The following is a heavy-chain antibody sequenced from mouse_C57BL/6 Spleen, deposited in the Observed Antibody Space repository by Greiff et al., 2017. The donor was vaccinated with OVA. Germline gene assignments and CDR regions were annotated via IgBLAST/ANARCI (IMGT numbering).Heavy chain of an antibody. D-gene: IGHD2-4*01. CDR1: GYTFTSYW. Sequence: QVHVKQPGAELVRPGSSVKLSCKASGYTFTSYWMGWVKQRPGQGLEWIGNIYPSDSETHYNQKFKDKATLTVDKSSSTAYMQLSSLTSEDSAVYYCARLRVDDYDWFAYWGQGTLVTVSA. J-gene: IGHJ3*01. CDR3: ARLRVDDYDWFAY. V-gene: IGHV1-61*01. CDR2: IYPSDSET.